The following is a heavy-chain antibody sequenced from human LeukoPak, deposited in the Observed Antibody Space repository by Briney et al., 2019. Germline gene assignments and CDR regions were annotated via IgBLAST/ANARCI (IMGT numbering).Heavy chain of an antibody. Sequence: PSETLSLTCAVSGGSINSHYWGWIRLPPGKALQWIGNVYYTGKSSYNPSLRSRVTISLDTSKNHLSLNLTSVLAADTAIYYCVRRDAGWNYFDYWGQGILVTVSS. CDR1: GGSINSHY. D-gene: IGHD6-19*01. V-gene: IGHV4-59*08. CDR2: VYYTGKS. J-gene: IGHJ4*02. CDR3: VRRDAGWNYFDY.